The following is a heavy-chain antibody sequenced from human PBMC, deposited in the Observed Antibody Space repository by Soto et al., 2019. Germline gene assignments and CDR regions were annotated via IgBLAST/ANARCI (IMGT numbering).Heavy chain of an antibody. CDR3: AKDPKRITIFGVAYYYYGMDV. Sequence: SGGSLRLSCAASGFTFSSYSMNWVRQAPGKGLEWVSSISSDRSYKYYADSVKGRFTISRDNSKNTLYLPMNSLRAEDTAVYYCAKDPKRITIFGVAYYYYGMDVWGQGTTVTVSS. J-gene: IGHJ6*02. V-gene: IGHV3-21*01. D-gene: IGHD3-3*01. CDR1: GFTFSSYS. CDR2: ISSDRSYK.